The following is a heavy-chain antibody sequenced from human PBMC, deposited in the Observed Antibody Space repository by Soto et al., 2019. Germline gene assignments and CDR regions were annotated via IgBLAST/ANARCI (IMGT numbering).Heavy chain of an antibody. J-gene: IGHJ4*02. D-gene: IGHD3-10*01. Sequence: GGSLRLSCAASGITLSDYYMSWIRQAPGKGLEWVSYISESGGTIYYGDSVKGRFTISRDNAKNSLYLQMNSLRAEDTAVYYCASRAPYYFDYWGQGTLVTVSS. CDR3: ASRAPYYFDY. CDR1: GITLSDYY. CDR2: ISESGGTI. V-gene: IGHV3-11*01.